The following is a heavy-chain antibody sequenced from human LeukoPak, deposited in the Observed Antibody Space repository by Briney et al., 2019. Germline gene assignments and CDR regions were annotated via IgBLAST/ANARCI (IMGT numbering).Heavy chain of an antibody. CDR2: ISGGGHST. Sequence: GGSLRLSCAGSVLTPSDQTTRSVSQAPGKGLEWVSAISGGGHSTYYADSVRGRFTISRDNSRNTLALQMNKLSAEDTSFYYCARVGESPSPGCEWSFLLQYFMDVWGKGTTVTVSS. V-gene: IGHV3-23*01. J-gene: IGHJ6*04. CDR3: ARVGESPSPGCEWSFLLQYFMDV. D-gene: IGHD3-3*01. CDR1: VLTPSDQT.